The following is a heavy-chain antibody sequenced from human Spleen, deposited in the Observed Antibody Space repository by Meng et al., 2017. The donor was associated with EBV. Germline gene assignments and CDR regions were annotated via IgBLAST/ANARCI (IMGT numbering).Heavy chain of an antibody. Sequence: TTLKDPGPTLVKPTQTLTLTCTFSGFSLSTSGEGVGWIRQPPGKALEYLALIYWDDDKSYSPSLKSRLTITKDTSKNQVVLTMTNMDPVDTATYYCSHKPYQGPFDSWGQGTLVTVSS. V-gene: IGHV2-5*02. CDR1: GFSLSTSGEG. CDR2: IYWDDDK. J-gene: IGHJ4*02. D-gene: IGHD2-2*01. CDR3: SHKPYQGPFDS.